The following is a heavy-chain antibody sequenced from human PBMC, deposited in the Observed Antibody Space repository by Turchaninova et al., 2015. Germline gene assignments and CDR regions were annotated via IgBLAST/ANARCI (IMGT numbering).Heavy chain of an antibody. CDR1: GFTFSSYI. J-gene: IGHJ4*02. Sequence: VESGGDLVQPGGSLRLSCAASGFTFSSYIINWVRQAPGKGLEWVSFISSGSSTIIYADSVKGRFTVSRDNAKNSLYLQMNSLRDDDTAVYYCARVRGNYFMDYWGQGTLVTVSS. CDR2: ISSGSSTI. CDR3: ARVRGNYFMDY. D-gene: IGHD3-10*01. V-gene: IGHV3-48*02.